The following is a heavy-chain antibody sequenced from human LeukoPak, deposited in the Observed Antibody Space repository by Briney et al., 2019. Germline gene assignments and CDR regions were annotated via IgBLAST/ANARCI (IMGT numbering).Heavy chain of an antibody. V-gene: IGHV5-51*01. Sequence: GESLKISCKGSGYRFTNYWIAWVRQMPGKGLEWMGIIYPGDSNTRYSPSYQGQVTISADKSISTAYLQWSSLKASDTAMYYCARGNNWFDPWGQGTLVTVSS. CDR2: IYPGDSNT. J-gene: IGHJ5*02. CDR3: ARGNNWFDP. CDR1: GYRFTNYW.